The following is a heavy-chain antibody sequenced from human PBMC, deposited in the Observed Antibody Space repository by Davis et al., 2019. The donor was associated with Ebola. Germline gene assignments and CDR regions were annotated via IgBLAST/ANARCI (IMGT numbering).Heavy chain of an antibody. CDR3: AKGAVIVVSRDWFDP. D-gene: IGHD3-22*01. CDR1: GFPFSSYG. Sequence: GESLKISCVASGFPFSSYGMHWVRQAPGKGLEWVAVISYDGSNTYSADSVKGRFSVSRDNSKNTLYLQMNSLRPEDTAVYYCAKGAVIVVSRDWFDPWGQGTLVTVSS. CDR2: ISYDGSNT. J-gene: IGHJ5*02. V-gene: IGHV3-30*18.